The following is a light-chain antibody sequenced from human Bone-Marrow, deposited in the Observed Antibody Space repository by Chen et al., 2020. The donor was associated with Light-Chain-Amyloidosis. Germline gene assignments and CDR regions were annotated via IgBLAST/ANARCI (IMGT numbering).Light chain of an antibody. CDR1: DLPTKY. CDR2: RDT. V-gene: IGLV3-25*03. Sequence: SYELTQPPSVSVSPGQTARHTCSGDDLPTKYAYWYQQKPGQAPVLVIHRDTERPSGISERFSGSSSGTTATLTISGGQAEDEADYHCQSADSSGTYEVIFGGGTKLTVL. J-gene: IGLJ2*01. CDR3: QSADSSGTYEVI.